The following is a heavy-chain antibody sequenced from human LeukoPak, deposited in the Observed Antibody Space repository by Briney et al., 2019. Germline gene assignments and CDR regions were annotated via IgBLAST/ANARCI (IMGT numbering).Heavy chain of an antibody. CDR3: ARQGYDFWSGYSGSNWFDP. CDR1: GDSISSTTYY. Sequence: SETLSLTCTVSGDSISSTTYYWGWIRQPPGKGLEWIGSIYYTGSTYYNPSLKSRVTISVDTSKNQFSLKLSSVTAADTAVYYCARQGYDFWSGYSGSNWFDPWGQGTLVTVSS. CDR2: IYYTGST. D-gene: IGHD3-3*01. V-gene: IGHV4-39*01. J-gene: IGHJ5*02.